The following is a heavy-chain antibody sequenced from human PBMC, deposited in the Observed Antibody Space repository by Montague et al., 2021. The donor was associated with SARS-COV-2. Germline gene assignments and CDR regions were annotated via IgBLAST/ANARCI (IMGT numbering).Heavy chain of an antibody. D-gene: IGHD6-19*01. CDR2: INRDGSSP. V-gene: IGHV3-74*01. J-gene: IGHJ4*02. CDR3: AREAYNSGDFDF. Sequence: SLRLSCAASGFTFNNYWMHWVRQVPRKGLLWVSRINRDGSSPTYADSVKGRFTISRDNAKNTLYLQVNSLRDDDTAVYYCAREAYNSGDFDFWGQGTLVTVSS. CDR1: GFTFNNYW.